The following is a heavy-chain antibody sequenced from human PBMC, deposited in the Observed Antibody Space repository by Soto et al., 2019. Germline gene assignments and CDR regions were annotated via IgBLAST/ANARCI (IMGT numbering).Heavy chain of an antibody. Sequence: EVQLVESGGVLVQPGGSLRLSCAASGFTLSGRSMHWVRQAPGKGLVWVSGIDNAGTDSTYADSVKGRFTSSRDNAKNMLYLQLHSLRVEDTAVYYCARGWFGPDVWGKGTTVTVSS. D-gene: IGHD3-10*01. CDR3: ARGWFGPDV. CDR2: IDNAGTDS. CDR1: GFTLSGRS. J-gene: IGHJ6*04. V-gene: IGHV3-74*01.